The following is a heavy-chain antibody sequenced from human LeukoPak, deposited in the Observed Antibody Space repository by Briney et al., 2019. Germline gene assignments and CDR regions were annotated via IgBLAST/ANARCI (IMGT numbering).Heavy chain of an antibody. V-gene: IGHV4-59*01. D-gene: IGHD3-3*01. CDR1: GGSISSYY. Sequence: SETLSLTCTVSGGSISSYYWSWIRQPPGKGLEWIGYIYYSGSTNYNPSLKSRVTISVDTSKNQFSLKLSSVTAADTAVYYCARTPYYDFWSSYYRDYYYGMDVWGQGTTVTVSS. J-gene: IGHJ6*02. CDR3: ARTPYYDFWSSYYRDYYYGMDV. CDR2: IYYSGST.